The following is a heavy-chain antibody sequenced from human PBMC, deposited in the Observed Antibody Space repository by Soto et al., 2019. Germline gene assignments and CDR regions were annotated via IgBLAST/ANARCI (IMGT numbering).Heavy chain of an antibody. V-gene: IGHV4-34*01. J-gene: IGHJ4*02. CDR2: INHSGYT. CDR1: GGSFSGYY. Sequence: SETLSLTCAVYGGSFSGYYWSWIRQPPGKGLEWIGEINHSGYTNYNPSLKSRVTMSVDTSKSQFSLKLSSVTAADTAVYYCARTSRFDSWGQGTLVTVSS. CDR3: ARTSRFDS. D-gene: IGHD6-6*01.